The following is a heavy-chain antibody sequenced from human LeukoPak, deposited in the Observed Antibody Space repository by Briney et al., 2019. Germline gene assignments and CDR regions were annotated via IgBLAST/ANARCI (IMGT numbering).Heavy chain of an antibody. CDR1: GFTFSSYG. D-gene: IGHD3-10*01. Sequence: PGGSLRLSCAASGFTFSSYGMHWVRQAPGKGLEWVAVISYDGSNKYYADSVKGRFTISRDNSKNTLYLQMNSLRDEDTAVYYCAKDLISPRSVGSSEKLDYWGQGALVTVSS. CDR2: ISYDGSNK. V-gene: IGHV3-30*18. CDR3: AKDLISPRSVGSSEKLDY. J-gene: IGHJ4*02.